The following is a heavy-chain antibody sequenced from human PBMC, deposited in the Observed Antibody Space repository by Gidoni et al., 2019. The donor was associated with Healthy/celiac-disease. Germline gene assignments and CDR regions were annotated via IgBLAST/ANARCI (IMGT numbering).Heavy chain of an antibody. CDR1: GYTFTTYA. D-gene: IGHD3-10*01. CDR2: INAGNGNT. V-gene: IGHV1-3*01. CDR3: ARGGITMVRGVTYYFDY. J-gene: IGHJ4*02. Sequence: QVQLVQSGAAAKKPGASVTVSCKASGYTFTTYAMHWVRQAPGQRLEGMGWINAGNGNTKYSQKFQGRVTITRDTSASTAYMELSRLRSEDTAVYYCARGGITMVRGVTYYFDYWGQGTLVTVSS.